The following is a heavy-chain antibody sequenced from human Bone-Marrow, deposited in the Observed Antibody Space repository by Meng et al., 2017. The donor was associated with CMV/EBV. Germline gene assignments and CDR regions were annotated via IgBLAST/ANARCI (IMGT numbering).Heavy chain of an antibody. CDR3: ARTFTITIFGVVIGTPYGMDV. Sequence: ASVKVSCKASGYTFTGYYMHWVRQAPGQGLEWMGWINPNSGGTNYAQKFQGRVTMTRDTSISTAYMELSRLRSDDTAVYYCARTFTITIFGVVIGTPYGMDVWGQGTTVTVSS. CDR2: INPNSGGT. D-gene: IGHD3-3*01. J-gene: IGHJ6*02. CDR1: GYTFTGYY. V-gene: IGHV1-2*02.